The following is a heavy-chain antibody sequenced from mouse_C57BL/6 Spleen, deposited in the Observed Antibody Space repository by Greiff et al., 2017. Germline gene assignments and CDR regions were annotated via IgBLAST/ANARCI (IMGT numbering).Heavy chain of an antibody. J-gene: IGHJ4*01. CDR1: GYAFSSYW. CDR3: ARGGDYDLYAMDY. CDR2: IYPGDGDT. Sequence: VQLKESGAELVKPGASVKISCKASGYAFSSYWMNWVKQRPGKGLEWIGQIYPGDGDTNSNGKFKGKATLTADKSSSTAYMQLSSLTSEDSAVYFCARGGDYDLYAMDYWGQGTSVTVSS. V-gene: IGHV1-80*01. D-gene: IGHD2-4*01.